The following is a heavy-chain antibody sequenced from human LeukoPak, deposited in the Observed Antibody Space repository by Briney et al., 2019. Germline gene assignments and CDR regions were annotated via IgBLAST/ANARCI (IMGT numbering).Heavy chain of an antibody. V-gene: IGHV3-23*01. D-gene: IGHD3-10*01. J-gene: IGHJ4*02. CDR3: AKDHETVRGANSFDY. CDR2: ISGSGGGT. Sequence: GGSLRLSCAASGFTFSSYVMSWVRQAPGKGLEWVSAISGSGGGTYYADSVKGRFTISRDNSKNTLYLQTNSLRAEDTAVYYCAKDHETVRGANSFDYWGQGTLVTVSS. CDR1: GFTFSSYV.